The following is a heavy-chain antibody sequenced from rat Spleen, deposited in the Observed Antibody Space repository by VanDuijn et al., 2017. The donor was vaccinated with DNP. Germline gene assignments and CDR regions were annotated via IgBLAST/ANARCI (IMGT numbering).Heavy chain of an antibody. Sequence: EVKLVESGGGLVQPGRSLKLSCAVSGFSFNNYWMGWVRQAPGKGLEWIAEINKDSRTIKFSPSLKDKFAISRDNAQNTLYLQMSKLGSEDTAIYYCVREKYGVDYWGQGVMVTVSS. J-gene: IGHJ2*01. CDR2: INKDSRTI. D-gene: IGHD4-3*01. CDR3: VREKYGVDY. CDR1: GFSFNNYW. V-gene: IGHV4-2*01.